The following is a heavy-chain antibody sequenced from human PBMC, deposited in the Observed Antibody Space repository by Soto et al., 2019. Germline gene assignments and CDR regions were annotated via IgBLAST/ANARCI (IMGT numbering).Heavy chain of an antibody. V-gene: IGHV3-7*01. D-gene: IGHD1-1*01. J-gene: IGHJ4*02. CDR3: ARTTCLLDS. CDR2: INADGSET. Sequence: HPGGSLRLSCSASGFTFSYSWMNWVRQAPGKGLEWMAYINADGSETNYVDSVKGRFTISRDNAEDSLFLHMNSLRVEDTAVYYCARTTCLLDSWGQGTLVTVSS. CDR1: GFTFSYSW.